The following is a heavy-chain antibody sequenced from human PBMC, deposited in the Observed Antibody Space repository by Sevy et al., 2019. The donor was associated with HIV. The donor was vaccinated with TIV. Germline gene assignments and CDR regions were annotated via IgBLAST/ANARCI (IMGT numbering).Heavy chain of an antibody. J-gene: IGHJ4*02. CDR3: ARQSAAAGTFYFDY. Sequence: SETLSLTCTVSGVSINTDHYYWSWIRQHPGKGLEWIGYIYYSGSTYYNPSLKSRLTISIDTSKNQFSLKLTSMTAADTAVYYCARQSAAAGTFYFDYWGQGNLVTVSS. CDR2: IYYSGST. V-gene: IGHV4-31*03. D-gene: IGHD6-13*01. CDR1: GVSINTDHYY.